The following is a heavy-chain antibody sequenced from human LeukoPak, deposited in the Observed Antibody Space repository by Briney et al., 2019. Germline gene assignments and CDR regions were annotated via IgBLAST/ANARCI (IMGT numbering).Heavy chain of an antibody. D-gene: IGHD6-13*01. V-gene: IGHV3-23*01. CDR3: AKRIAAAGTYYFDY. J-gene: IGHJ4*02. CDR2: ISGSGGST. Sequence: GGSLRLSCAASGFTFSSYAMSWVRQAPGKGLXXXXPISGSGGSTYYADSVKGRFTISRDNSKNTLYLQMNSLRAEDTAVYYCAKRIAAAGTYYFDYWGQGTLVTVSS. CDR1: GFTFSSYA.